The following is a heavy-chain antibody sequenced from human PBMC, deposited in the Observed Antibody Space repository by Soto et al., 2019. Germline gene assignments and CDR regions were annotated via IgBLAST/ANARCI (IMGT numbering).Heavy chain of an antibody. CDR2: VHYNEGT. CDR1: GGSGSGYY. D-gene: IGHD5-18*01. V-gene: IGHV4-59*02. CDR3: ARAPAHSYGDRGKGTRYLDY. Sequence: SETLSLTCTVSGGSGSGYYWSWIRQTPGNGLEWIGYVHYNEGTLYNPSLESRVTISIDTSKNHFSLRLNSVTATDTAVYYCARAPAHSYGDRGKGTRYLDYWGQGTLVTVSS. J-gene: IGHJ4*02.